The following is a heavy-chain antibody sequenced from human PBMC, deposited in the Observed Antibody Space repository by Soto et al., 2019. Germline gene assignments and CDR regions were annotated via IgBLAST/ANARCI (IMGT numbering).Heavy chain of an antibody. J-gene: IGHJ5*02. V-gene: IGHV4-39*01. Sequence: QLQLQESGPGLVKPSETLSLTCSVSGRSISEINSYWGWIRQTPGEGLEWIGTIHHTGSTYYNPSLKSRVIISLDTSKNQFPLKLSSVTAADTALYYCARPEGGYGSGYSWFDPWGQGTRVTVSS. CDR2: IHHTGST. CDR3: ARPEGGYGSGYSWFDP. CDR1: GRSISEINSY. D-gene: IGHD5-12*01.